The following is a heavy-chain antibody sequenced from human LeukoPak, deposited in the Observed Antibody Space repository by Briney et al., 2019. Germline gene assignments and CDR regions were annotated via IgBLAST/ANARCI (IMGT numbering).Heavy chain of an antibody. J-gene: IGHJ4*02. Sequence: GGSLRLSCAASGFSFSDFAMSWVRQAPGKGLEWGSAVTNSGNTTYYADSVKGRFTISKDNAKSTLHLQLNSLRAEDTAIYFCARHRNFGANFAIDYWGQGTLVTVSS. CDR3: ARHRNFGANFAIDY. CDR2: VTNSGNTT. V-gene: IGHV3-23*01. CDR1: GFSFSDFA. D-gene: IGHD4/OR15-4a*01.